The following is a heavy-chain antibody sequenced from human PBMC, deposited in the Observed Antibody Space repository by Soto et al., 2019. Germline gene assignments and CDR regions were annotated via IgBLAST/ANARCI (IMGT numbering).Heavy chain of an antibody. V-gene: IGHV4-4*07. Sequence: SETLSLTCSVSGADINTYSWTWLRQPAGKGLEWIGRIYTSASINYNPSLRGRVTLSVDTSTNQVSLKLASVTAADTAVYYCARDREAGYNFYYGMDVWGQGTTVTVSS. J-gene: IGHJ6*02. CDR1: GADINTYS. CDR2: IYTSASI. CDR3: ARDREAGYNFYYGMDV. D-gene: IGHD6-19*01.